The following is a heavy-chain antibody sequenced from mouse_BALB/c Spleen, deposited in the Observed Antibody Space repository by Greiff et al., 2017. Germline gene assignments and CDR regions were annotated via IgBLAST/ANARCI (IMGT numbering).Heavy chain of an antibody. V-gene: IGHV5-17*02. J-gene: IGHJ3*01. D-gene: IGHD3-1*01. CDR1: GFTFSSFG. Sequence: EVLLVESGGGLVQPGGSRKLSCAASGFTFSSFGMHWVRQAPEKGLEWVAYISSGSSTIYYADTVKGRFTISRDNPKNTLFLQMTSLRSEDTAMYYCARQRGRLFAYWGQGTLVTVSA. CDR3: ARQRGRLFAY. CDR2: ISSGSSTI.